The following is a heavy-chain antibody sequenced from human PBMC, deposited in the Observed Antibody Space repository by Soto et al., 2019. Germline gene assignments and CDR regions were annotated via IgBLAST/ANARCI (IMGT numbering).Heavy chain of an antibody. CDR1: GFTSSSYA. V-gene: IGHV3-23*01. Sequence: PGGSLRLSCAASGFTSSSYAMSWVRQAPGKGLEWVSAISGSGGSTYYADSVKGRFTISRDNSKNTLYLQMNSLRAEDTAVYYCAKVEYYYGSGSYYNLDYWGQGTLVTVSS. CDR2: ISGSGGST. J-gene: IGHJ4*02. CDR3: AKVEYYYGSGSYYNLDY. D-gene: IGHD3-10*01.